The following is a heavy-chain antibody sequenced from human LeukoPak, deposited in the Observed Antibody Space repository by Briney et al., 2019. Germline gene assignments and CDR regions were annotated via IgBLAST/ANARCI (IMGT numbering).Heavy chain of an antibody. CDR2: IYHSGST. Sequence: SETLSLTCAVSGYSISSGYYWGWIRQPPGKGLEWIGNIYHSGSTYYNPSLKSRVTISVDTSKNQFSLKLSSVTAADTAVYYCARKTVGEQLVAFDYWGQGTLVTVSS. J-gene: IGHJ4*02. D-gene: IGHD6-6*01. V-gene: IGHV4-38-2*01. CDR1: GYSISSGYY. CDR3: ARKTVGEQLVAFDY.